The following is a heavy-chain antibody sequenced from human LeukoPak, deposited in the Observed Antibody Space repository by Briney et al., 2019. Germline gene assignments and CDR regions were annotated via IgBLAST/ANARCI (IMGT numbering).Heavy chain of an antibody. CDR1: GYTFTSYG. CDR3: ARDRASHYYDSSGSTYYYYYMDV. CDR2: ISAYNGNT. D-gene: IGHD3-22*01. Sequence: ASVKVSCKASGYTFTSYGISWVRQAPGQGLEWIGWISAYNGNTNYAQKLQGRVTMTTDTSTSTAYMELRSLRSDDTAVYYCARDRASHYYDSSGSTYYYYYMDVWGKGTTVTISS. V-gene: IGHV1-18*01. J-gene: IGHJ6*03.